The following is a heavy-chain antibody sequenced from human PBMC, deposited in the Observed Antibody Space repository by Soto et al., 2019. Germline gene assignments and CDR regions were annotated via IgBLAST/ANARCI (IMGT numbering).Heavy chain of an antibody. Sequence: QVQLVQSGAEVKKPGSSVKVSCKASGGTFSSYAISWVRQAPGQGLEWMGGIIPIFGTANYAQKFQGRVTITADESTSTAYMELSSLRSEDTAVYYCARRVAYCSGGSCSDIYYYYGMDVWGQGTTVTVSS. J-gene: IGHJ6*02. CDR3: ARRVAYCSGGSCSDIYYYYGMDV. V-gene: IGHV1-69*01. CDR1: GGTFSSYA. CDR2: IIPIFGTA. D-gene: IGHD2-15*01.